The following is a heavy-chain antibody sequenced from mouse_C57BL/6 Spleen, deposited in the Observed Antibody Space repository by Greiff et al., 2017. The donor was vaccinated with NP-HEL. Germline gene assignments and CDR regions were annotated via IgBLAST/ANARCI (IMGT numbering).Heavy chain of an antibody. Sequence: VQLQQPGTELVKPGASVKLSCKASGYTFTSYWMHWVKQRPGQGLEWIGNINPSNGGTNYNEKFKSKATLTVDKSSITAYMQLSSLTSEDSAVYYCARKLGSSGPAWFAYWGRGTLVTVSA. D-gene: IGHD3-2*02. CDR2: INPSNGGT. J-gene: IGHJ3*01. CDR3: ARKLGSSGPAWFAY. CDR1: GYTFTSYW. V-gene: IGHV1-53*01.